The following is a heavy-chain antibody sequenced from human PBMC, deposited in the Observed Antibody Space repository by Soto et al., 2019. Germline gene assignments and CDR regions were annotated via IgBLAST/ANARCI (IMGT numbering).Heavy chain of an antibody. Sequence: SGPTLVNPTQTLTLTCTFSGFSLSTSGMCVSWIRQPPGKALEWLALIDWDDVKYYSTSLKTRLTISKDTSKNQVVLTMTNMDPVDTGTYYCTHTSGHSSTGADNWGQGTQVTVSS. D-gene: IGHD6-19*01. J-gene: IGHJ4*02. CDR2: IDWDDVK. V-gene: IGHV2-70*13. CDR3: THTSGHSSTGADN. CDR1: GFSLSTSGMC.